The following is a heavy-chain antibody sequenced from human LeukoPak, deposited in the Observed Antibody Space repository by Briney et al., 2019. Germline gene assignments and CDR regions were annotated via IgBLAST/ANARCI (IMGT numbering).Heavy chain of an antibody. CDR2: ISYDGSNK. V-gene: IGHV3-30*04. D-gene: IGHD2-15*01. CDR3: ARGSEIVVVVAATLGDAFDI. J-gene: IGHJ3*02. Sequence: GRSLRLSCAASGFTFSSYAMHWVRQAPGKGLEWVAVISYDGSNKYYADSVKGRFTISRDNSKNTLYLQMNSLRAEDTAVYYCARGSEIVVVVAATLGDAFDIWGQGTMVTVSS. CDR1: GFTFSSYA.